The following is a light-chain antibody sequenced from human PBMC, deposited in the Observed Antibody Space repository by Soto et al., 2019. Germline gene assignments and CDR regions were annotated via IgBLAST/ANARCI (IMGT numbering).Light chain of an antibody. CDR2: DTS. CDR3: QQRSNLPPLT. CDR1: QDVGKY. Sequence: IVLTQSPATLSLSPEERATLSCRASQDVGKYLAWYQQNPGQAPRLLIYDTSNRASGIPARFSGSGSGTDFTLTISSLEPEDFAVYYCQQRSNLPPLTFGGGTKVDIK. J-gene: IGKJ4*01. V-gene: IGKV3-11*01.